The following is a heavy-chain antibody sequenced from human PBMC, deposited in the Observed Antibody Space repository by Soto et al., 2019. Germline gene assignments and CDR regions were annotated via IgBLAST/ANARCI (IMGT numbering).Heavy chain of an antibody. D-gene: IGHD3-10*01. J-gene: IGHJ4*02. CDR1: VFSFSNAW. CDR3: TTGSTSTKNY. CDR2: IKSRADGGTT. V-gene: IGHV3-15*01. Sequence: PRWSLRLSCSASVFSFSNAWLSWFRQPPGKGLEWVGRIKSRADGGTTDYTAPVKGRFAISRDDSKNTLYLQMNSLKTEDTAVYYCTTGSTSTKNYWGQGTQVTVSS.